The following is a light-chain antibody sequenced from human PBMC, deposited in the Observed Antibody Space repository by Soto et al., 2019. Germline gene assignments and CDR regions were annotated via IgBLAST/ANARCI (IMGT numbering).Light chain of an antibody. CDR2: GAS. V-gene: IGKV3-15*01. J-gene: IGKJ3*01. CDR1: QSVSSN. Sequence: EIVMTQSPATLSVSPGERATLSCRASQSVSSNLAWYQQKPGQAPRLLIYGASTRATGIPARFSGSGSGTDFTLTISSLQSEDFAVYYCHQYNNWLPPFGPGTKVDIK. CDR3: HQYNNWLPP.